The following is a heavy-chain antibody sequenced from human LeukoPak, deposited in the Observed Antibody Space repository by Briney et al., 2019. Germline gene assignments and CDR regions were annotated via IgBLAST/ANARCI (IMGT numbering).Heavy chain of an antibody. V-gene: IGHV3-23*01. CDR3: AKLWFGELGAAYFDY. J-gene: IGHJ4*02. D-gene: IGHD3-10*01. CDR2: IGGSGSST. Sequence: QPGGSLRLSCAASGFRFSNYAMSWVRQAPGKGLEWVSGIGGSGSSTYYADSVKGRFTISRDNSKNTLYLQMNSLRAEDTAVYYCAKLWFGELGAAYFDYWGQGTLVTVSS. CDR1: GFRFSNYA.